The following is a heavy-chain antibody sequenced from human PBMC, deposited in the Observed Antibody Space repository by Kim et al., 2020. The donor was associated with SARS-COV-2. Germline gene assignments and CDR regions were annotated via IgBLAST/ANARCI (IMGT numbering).Heavy chain of an antibody. CDR2: INPNNGDT. J-gene: IGHJ6*02. V-gene: IGHV1-2*05. CDR1: GYTIIDYY. D-gene: IGHD3-10*01. CDR3: ARDDYYHSLDV. Sequence: ASVKVSCKASGYTIIDYYIHWVRQAPGQGLEWMGRINPNNGDTNYAQRFQGRVTMTRDTSINTAYMELSRLTSDDTVIYYCARDDYYHSLDVWGQGTTVTVSS.